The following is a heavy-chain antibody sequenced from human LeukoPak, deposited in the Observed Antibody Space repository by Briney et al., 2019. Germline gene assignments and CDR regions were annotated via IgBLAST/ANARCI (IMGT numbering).Heavy chain of an antibody. CDR1: GASVTSGGFY. CDR2: VYYTGST. Sequence: SETLSLTCSVSGASVTSGGFYWGWLRQPPGKGPEWIATVYYTGSTYYNPSLKSRVTISIDTSNNQFSLRLTSVTATDTAIYHCARHSGSGSLSRPFDPWGQGTLVTVSS. J-gene: IGHJ5*02. V-gene: IGHV4-39*01. CDR3: ARHSGSGSLSRPFDP. D-gene: IGHD3-10*01.